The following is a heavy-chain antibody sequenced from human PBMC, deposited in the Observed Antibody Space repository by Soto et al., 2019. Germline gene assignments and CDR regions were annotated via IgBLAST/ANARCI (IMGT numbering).Heavy chain of an antibody. V-gene: IGHV4-34*01. CDR3: ARGYDTALGPNF. CDR1: GGSFSSYY. D-gene: IGHD5-18*01. Sequence: SETLSLTCAVYGGSFSSYYWSWIRQTPGKGLEWIGEINHRATTNYNPSLKSRVIISVDTPKNQFSLKLSSVTAADTAVYYCARGYDTALGPNFWGQGILVTVSS. CDR2: INHRATT. J-gene: IGHJ4*02.